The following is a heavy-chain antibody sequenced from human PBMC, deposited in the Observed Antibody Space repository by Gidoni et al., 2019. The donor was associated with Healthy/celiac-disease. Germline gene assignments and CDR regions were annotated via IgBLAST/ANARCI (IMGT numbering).Heavy chain of an antibody. CDR3: AKDQRYSYGYDY. J-gene: IGHJ4*02. V-gene: IGHV3-23*01. CDR2: ISVGGGST. D-gene: IGHD5-18*01. Sequence: EVQLLESGGGLVQPGGSLRLSCAASGFTFSSYAMSWVRQAPGKGLECVSAISVGGGSTYYADSVKGRFTISRDNSKNTLYLQMNSLGAEDTAVYYCAKDQRYSYGYDYWGQGTLVTVSS. CDR1: GFTFSSYA.